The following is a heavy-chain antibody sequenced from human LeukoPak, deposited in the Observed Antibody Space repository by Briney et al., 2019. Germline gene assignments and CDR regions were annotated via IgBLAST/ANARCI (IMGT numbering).Heavy chain of an antibody. Sequence: GESLKISCKGSGYSFTSYWIGWVRQLPGKGLEWMGIIYPGDSDTRYSPSFQGQVTISADKSISTAYLQWSSLKASDTAMYYCASAAYYGSGSPSFDYWGQGTLVTVSS. CDR2: IYPGDSDT. D-gene: IGHD3-10*01. CDR1: GYSFTSYW. V-gene: IGHV5-51*01. CDR3: ASAAYYGSGSPSFDY. J-gene: IGHJ4*02.